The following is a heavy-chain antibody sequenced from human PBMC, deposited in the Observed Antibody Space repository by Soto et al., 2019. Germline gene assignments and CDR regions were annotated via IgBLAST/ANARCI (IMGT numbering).Heavy chain of an antibody. CDR2: IWFDGSNE. CDR3: AKEGSLGFGEYYLDY. V-gene: IGHV3-33*06. Sequence: QVQLVESGGGVVQPGRSLRLSCVASGFTFSNHGMHWVRQAPGKGLEWVAVIWFDGSNEFYADSVKGRFTISRDNSGKTLYHQIDSLRAEDTGVYYCAKEGSLGFGEYYLDYWGQGTLVTVSS. J-gene: IGHJ4*02. CDR1: GFTFSNHG. D-gene: IGHD3-10*01.